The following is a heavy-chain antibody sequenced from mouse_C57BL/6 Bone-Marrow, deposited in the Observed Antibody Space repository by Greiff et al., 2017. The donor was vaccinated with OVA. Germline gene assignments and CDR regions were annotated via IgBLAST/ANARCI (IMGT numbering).Heavy chain of an antibody. CDR2: IYPGNSDT. CDR3: TRGDITTVVATTDWYFDV. CDR1: GYTFTSYW. Sequence: VQLQQSGTVLARPGASVKMSCKTSGYTFTSYWMHWVKQRPGQGLEWIGAIYPGNSDTSYNQKFKGKAKLTAVTSASTAYMELSSLTNEDSAVYYCTRGDITTVVATTDWYFDVWGTGTTVTVSS. J-gene: IGHJ1*03. D-gene: IGHD1-1*01. V-gene: IGHV1-5*01.